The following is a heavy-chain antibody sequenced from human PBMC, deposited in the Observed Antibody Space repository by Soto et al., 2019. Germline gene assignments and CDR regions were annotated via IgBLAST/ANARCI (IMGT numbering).Heavy chain of an antibody. Sequence: PGGSLRLSCAASGFTFSSYGMHWVRQAPGKGLEWVAVISYDGSNKYYADSVKGRFTISRDNSKNTLYLQMNSLRAEDTAVYYCAKDYTSSGWYPWFDPWGQGTLVTVSS. J-gene: IGHJ5*02. D-gene: IGHD6-19*01. CDR3: AKDYTSSGWYPWFDP. V-gene: IGHV3-30*18. CDR1: GFTFSSYG. CDR2: ISYDGSNK.